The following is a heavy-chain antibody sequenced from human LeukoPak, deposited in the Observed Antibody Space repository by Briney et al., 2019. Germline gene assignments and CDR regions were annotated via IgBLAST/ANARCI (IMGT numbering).Heavy chain of an antibody. Sequence: GGSLRLSCAASGFTLDDYAMHWVRQAPGKGLEWVSLISGDGGSTYYADSVKGRFTISRDNSKNSLYLQMNSLRTEDTALYYCAKGALESYYDSSGYYYYWGQGTLVTVSS. CDR2: ISGDGGST. J-gene: IGHJ4*02. CDR1: GFTLDDYA. CDR3: AKGALESYYDSSGYYYY. V-gene: IGHV3-43*02. D-gene: IGHD3-22*01.